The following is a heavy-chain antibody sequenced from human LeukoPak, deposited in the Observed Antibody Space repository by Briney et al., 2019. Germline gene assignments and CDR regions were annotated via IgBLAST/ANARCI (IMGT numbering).Heavy chain of an antibody. CDR1: GFTFSKYW. V-gene: IGHV3-21*01. CDR3: AGGAPYSSSPVVGAFDI. D-gene: IGHD6-6*01. CDR2: ISSSSSYI. Sequence: PGGSLRLSCAASGFTFSKYWMNWVRQAPGKGLEWVSSISSSSSYIYYADSVKGRFTISRDNAKNSLYLQMNSLRAEDTAVYYCAGGAPYSSSPVVGAFDIWGQGTLVTVSS. J-gene: IGHJ4*02.